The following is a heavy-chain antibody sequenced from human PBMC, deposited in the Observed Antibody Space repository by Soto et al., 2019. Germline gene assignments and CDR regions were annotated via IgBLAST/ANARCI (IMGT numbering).Heavy chain of an antibody. CDR2: ISDDGSNK. CDR1: RFTFIRYG. D-gene: IGHD6-19*01. J-gene: IGHJ4*02. V-gene: IGHV3-30*18. CDR3: AKVLRGFLYSSGWYPFDC. Sequence: GGSLRLSCGASRFTFIRYGMHWVRQAPGKGLEWVALISDDGSNKNYADSVKGRFTISRDNSKNTLYLQMNSLRAEDTAVYYCAKVLRGFLYSSGWYPFDCWGQGTLVTVSS.